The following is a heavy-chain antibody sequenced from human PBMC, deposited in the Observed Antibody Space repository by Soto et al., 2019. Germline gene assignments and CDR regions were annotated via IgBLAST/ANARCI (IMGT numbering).Heavy chain of an antibody. D-gene: IGHD3-10*01. CDR2: ISYDGSNK. CDR1: GFTFSSYA. V-gene: IGHV3-30-3*01. CDR3: ARVLSGNSYYFDY. Sequence: SLSLSCAACGFTFSSYAMHWVRQAPGKGLEWVAVISYDGSNKYYADSVKGRFTISRDNSKNTLYLQMNSLRAEDTAVYYCARVLSGNSYYFDYWGQGNLVTVSS. J-gene: IGHJ4*02.